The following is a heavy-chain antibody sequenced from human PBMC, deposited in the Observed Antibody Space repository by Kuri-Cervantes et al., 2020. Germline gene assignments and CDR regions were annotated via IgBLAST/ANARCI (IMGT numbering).Heavy chain of an antibody. CDR3: TSGWSNPFDY. CDR2: ISGSGGST. CDR1: GFTFSSYG. J-gene: IGHJ4*02. V-gene: IGHV3-23*01. D-gene: IGHD6-19*01. Sequence: GESLKISCAASGFTFSSYGMHWVRQAPGKGLEWVSAISGSGGSTYYADSVKGRFTISRGNAKNSLYLQMNSLRDEDTAVYYCTSGWSNPFDYWGQGTLVTVSS.